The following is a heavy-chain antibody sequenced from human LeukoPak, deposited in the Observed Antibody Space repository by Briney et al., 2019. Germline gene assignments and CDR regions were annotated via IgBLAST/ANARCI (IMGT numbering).Heavy chain of an antibody. D-gene: IGHD2-15*01. Sequence: SETLSLTCTVSGGSISSYYWSWIRQPPGKGLEWIGYIYYSGSTNYNPSLKSRVTISVDTSKNQFSLKLNSVTAADTAVYYCARVEYGYCSGGSCYRYYFDYWGQGTLVTVSS. CDR1: GGSISSYY. CDR3: ARVEYGYCSGGSCYRYYFDY. CDR2: IYYSGST. J-gene: IGHJ4*02. V-gene: IGHV4-59*01.